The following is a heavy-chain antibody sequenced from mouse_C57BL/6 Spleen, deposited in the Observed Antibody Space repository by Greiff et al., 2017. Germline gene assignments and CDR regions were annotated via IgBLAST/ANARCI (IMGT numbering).Heavy chain of an antibody. CDR2: IDPETGGT. Sequence: VQLQQSGAELVRPGASVTLSCKASGYTFTDYEMHWVKQTPVHGLEWIGAIDPETGGTAYNQKFKGKAILTADKSSSTAYMELRSLTSEDSAVYYCTRRSYYYGSYWYFDVWGKGTTVTVSS. D-gene: IGHD1-1*01. J-gene: IGHJ1*03. CDR3: TRRSYYYGSYWYFDV. V-gene: IGHV1-15*01. CDR1: GYTFTDYE.